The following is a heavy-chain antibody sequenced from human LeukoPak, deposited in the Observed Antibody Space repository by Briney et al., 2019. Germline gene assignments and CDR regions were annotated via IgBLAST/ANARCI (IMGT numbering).Heavy chain of an antibody. CDR2: TSWNSGSM. CDR1: GFTFDDYA. V-gene: IGHV3-9*01. Sequence: GGSLRLSCAASGFTFDDYAMHWVRQAPGKGLEWVSGTSWNSGSMGSADSVKGRFTISRDNSKNTLYLQMNSLRAEDTAVYYCARDGSWGKYYFDYWGQGTLVTVSS. CDR3: ARDGSWGKYYFDY. J-gene: IGHJ4*02. D-gene: IGHD7-27*01.